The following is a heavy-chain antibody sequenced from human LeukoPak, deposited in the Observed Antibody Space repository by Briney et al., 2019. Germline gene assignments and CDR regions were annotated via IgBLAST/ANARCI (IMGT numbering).Heavy chain of an antibody. J-gene: IGHJ4*02. V-gene: IGHV1-2*02. CDR2: INPNSGGT. CDR3: ARGHRYCSGGSCSYFDY. Sequence: ASVKVSCKASGYTFTGYYMHWVRQAPGQGLEWMGWINPNSGGTNYAQKFQGRVTMTRDTSISTAYMELSRLRSDDTAVYYCARGHRYCSGGSCSYFDYWGQGTLVTVSS. D-gene: IGHD2-15*01. CDR1: GYTFTGYY.